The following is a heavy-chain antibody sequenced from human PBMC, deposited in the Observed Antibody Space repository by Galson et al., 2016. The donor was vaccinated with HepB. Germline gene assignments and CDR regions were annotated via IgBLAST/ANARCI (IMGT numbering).Heavy chain of an antibody. V-gene: IGHV3-23*01. CDR2: ITGSGGTT. D-gene: IGHD3-16*01. J-gene: IGHJ4*02. CDR3: GKHGGFDY. CDR1: GFTFSHYN. Sequence: SLRLSCAASGFTFSHYNMNWVRQAPGKGLEWVSGITGSGGTTHYTDSVKGRFTISRDSSKNTLYLYMNSLRAGDTAVYYCGKHGGFDYWGQGTLVTVSS.